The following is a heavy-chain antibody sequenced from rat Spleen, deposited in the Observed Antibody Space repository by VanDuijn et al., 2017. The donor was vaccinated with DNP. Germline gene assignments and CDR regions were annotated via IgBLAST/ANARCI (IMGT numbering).Heavy chain of an antibody. J-gene: IGHJ2*01. Sequence: EVQLVESGGGLVQPGRSLKLSCVASGFTFSDYDMAWVRQAPTKGLEWVAAISSTGVVTYYRDSVKGRFTVSRDNGKNILYLQMDSLRSEDTAIYYCTKRGYGSFDYWGQGVMVTISP. V-gene: IGHV5S13*01. CDR2: ISSTGVVT. CDR1: GFTFSDYD. CDR3: TKRGYGSFDY. D-gene: IGHD1-7*01.